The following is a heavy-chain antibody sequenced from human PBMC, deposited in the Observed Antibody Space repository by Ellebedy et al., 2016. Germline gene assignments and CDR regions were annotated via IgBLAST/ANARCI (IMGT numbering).Heavy chain of an antibody. V-gene: IGHV4-39*01. CDR2: IYYSGST. Sequence: SETLSLTXTVSGGSISSSSYYWGWIRQPPGKGLEWIGSIYYSGSTYYNPSLKSRVTISVDTSKNQFSLKLSSVTAADTAVYYCARTLKTVTTSLDFDYWGQGTLVTVSS. CDR3: ARTLKTVTTSLDFDY. J-gene: IGHJ4*02. D-gene: IGHD4-17*01. CDR1: GGSISSSSYY.